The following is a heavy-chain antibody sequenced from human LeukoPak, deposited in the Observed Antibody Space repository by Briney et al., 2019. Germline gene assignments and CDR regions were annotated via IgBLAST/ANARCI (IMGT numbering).Heavy chain of an antibody. CDR3: ARRTTGSYYRWTFDF. CDR2: VYYDGNT. D-gene: IGHD1-26*01. J-gene: IGHJ3*01. CDR1: GGYISSYY. Sequence: SETLSLTCTVSGGYISSYYWSWIRQPPGKGLEWIGYVYYDGNTNYNPSLKSRVTMSVDTSKNLFSLKLSSVTAADTAVFYCARRTTGSYYRWTFDFWGQGTMVTVSS. V-gene: IGHV4-59*08.